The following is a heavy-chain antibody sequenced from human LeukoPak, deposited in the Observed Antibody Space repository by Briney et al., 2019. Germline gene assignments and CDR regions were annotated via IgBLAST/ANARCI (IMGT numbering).Heavy chain of an antibody. CDR1: GFTFSTYW. CDR2: IKRDGSEK. CDR3: ARVYTGNRWHFDY. V-gene: IGHV3-7*03. D-gene: IGHD2-2*02. J-gene: IGHJ4*02. Sequence: PGGSLRLSCAASGFTFSTYWLSWVRQAPGKGLECVANIKRDGSEKYYVDSVKGRFTIFRYDAKSSLYLQMNSLRAEDTAVYFCARVYTGNRWHFDYWGQGTLVTVSS.